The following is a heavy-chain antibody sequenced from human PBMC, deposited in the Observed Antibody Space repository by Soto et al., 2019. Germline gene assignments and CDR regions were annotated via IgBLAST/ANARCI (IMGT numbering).Heavy chain of an antibody. CDR2: ISSSSSYI. CDR1: GFTFSSYS. Sequence: EVQLVESGGGLVKPGGSLRLSCAASGFTFSSYSMNWVRQAPGKGLEWVSSISSSSSYIYYADSVKGRFTISRDNAKNSLYLQMNSLSAEDTAVYYCARDYYDSSGYLAPLDYWGQGTLVTVSS. J-gene: IGHJ4*02. D-gene: IGHD3-22*01. V-gene: IGHV3-21*01. CDR3: ARDYYDSSGYLAPLDY.